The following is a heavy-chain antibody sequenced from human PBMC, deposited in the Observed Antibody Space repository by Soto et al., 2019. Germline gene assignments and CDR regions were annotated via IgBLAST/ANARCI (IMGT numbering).Heavy chain of an antibody. J-gene: IGHJ4*02. V-gene: IGHV3-7*01. CDR2: VNGDGSEK. D-gene: IGHD1-26*01. Sequence: MSWVRQAQGKGLEWVANVNGDGSEKYYVDSVKGRFTVSRDNAKNSLYLQMTSLRAEDTAVYYCARDQISSGSYYFDYWGQGTLVTVSS. CDR3: ARDQISSGSYYFDY.